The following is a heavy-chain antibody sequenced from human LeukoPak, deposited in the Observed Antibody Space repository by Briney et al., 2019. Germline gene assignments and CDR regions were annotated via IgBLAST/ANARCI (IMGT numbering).Heavy chain of an antibody. J-gene: IGHJ4*02. D-gene: IGHD6-19*01. Sequence: PGGSLRLSCAASGFMFTNYWMSWVRQAPGKGLEWVANIRQDGNEIYYGDSVKGRFTISRDNAKNSLYLQMNSLRTEDTAVYSCARVEVRGQPRCSGGCYFDCWGQGTLVTVSS. CDR2: IRQDGNEI. CDR1: GFMFTNYW. V-gene: IGHV3-7*01. CDR3: ARVEVRGQPRCSGGCYFDC.